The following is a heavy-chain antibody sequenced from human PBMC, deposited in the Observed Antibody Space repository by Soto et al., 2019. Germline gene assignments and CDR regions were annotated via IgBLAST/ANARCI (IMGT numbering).Heavy chain of an antibody. CDR3: ARSTSSSWSAGC. CDR1: GFTFSSYA. D-gene: IGHD6-13*01. J-gene: IGHJ4*02. CDR2: ISYDGSNK. Sequence: QVQLVESGGGVVQPGRSLRLSCAASGFTFSSYAMHWVRQAPGKGLEWVAVISYDGSNKYYADSVKGRFTISRDNSKNTLYLQMNSLRAEDTAVYYCARSTSSSWSAGCWGQGTLVTVSS. V-gene: IGHV3-30-3*01.